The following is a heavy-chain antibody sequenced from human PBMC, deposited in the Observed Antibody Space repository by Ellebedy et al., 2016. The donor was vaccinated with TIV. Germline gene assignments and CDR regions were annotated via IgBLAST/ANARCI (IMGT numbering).Heavy chain of an antibody. CDR2: VYYSGST. CDR3: AREFVELETIDDYYYAMDV. D-gene: IGHD5-24*01. V-gene: IGHV4-61*01. CDR1: GGSVSSGSYY. J-gene: IGHJ6*02. Sequence: SETLSLTCTVSGGSVSSGSYYWSWIRQPPGKELEWIGFVYYSGSTNYNPSLKSRVTILLDTSENQFSLKLTSVIAADTAVYYCAREFVELETIDDYYYAMDVWGQGTTVTVSS.